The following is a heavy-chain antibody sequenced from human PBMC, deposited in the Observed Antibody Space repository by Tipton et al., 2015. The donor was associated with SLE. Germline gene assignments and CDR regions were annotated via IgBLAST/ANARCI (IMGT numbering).Heavy chain of an antibody. Sequence: TLSLTCAVSGGSIRSSNWWSWVRQPPGKGLEWIGEIYHSGSTNYNPSLKSRVTISVDKSKKQFSLKLSSVTAADTAVYYSAGERQHLDGTENKFDIWGQGTMVTVSS. CDR2: IYHSGST. CDR3: AGERQHLDGTENKFDI. D-gene: IGHD6-13*01. V-gene: IGHV4-4*02. J-gene: IGHJ3*02. CDR1: GGSIRSSNW.